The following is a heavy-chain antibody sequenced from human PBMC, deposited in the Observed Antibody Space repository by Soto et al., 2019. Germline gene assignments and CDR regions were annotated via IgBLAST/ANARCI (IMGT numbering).Heavy chain of an antibody. CDR3: AREGSYSAYNFAHGIQLWSFDF. CDR2: IFSSGST. CDR1: GGSINTFY. Sequence: PSETLSLTCNVSGGSINTFYWSWVRQPAGQGLEWSGRIFSSGSTSFNPSLESRVAMSVDTSKNHFSLNLSSVTAADMAVYYCAREGSYSAYNFAHGIQLWSFDFWGQGALVTVSS. V-gene: IGHV4-4*07. D-gene: IGHD5-12*01. J-gene: IGHJ4*02.